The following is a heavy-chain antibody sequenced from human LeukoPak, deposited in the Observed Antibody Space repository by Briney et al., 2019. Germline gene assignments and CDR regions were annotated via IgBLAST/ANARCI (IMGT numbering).Heavy chain of an antibody. CDR3: AGSYDFWSGYAFDS. V-gene: IGHV3-21*01. CDR2: ISSSSSYI. CDR1: GFTFSSYS. D-gene: IGHD3-3*01. Sequence: GGSLRLSCAASGFTFSSYSMNWVRQAPGKGLEWVSSISSSSSYIYYADSVKGRFTISRDNAKNSLDLQMNSLRAEDTAVYYCAGSYDFWSGYAFDSWGQGTMVTVSS. J-gene: IGHJ3*02.